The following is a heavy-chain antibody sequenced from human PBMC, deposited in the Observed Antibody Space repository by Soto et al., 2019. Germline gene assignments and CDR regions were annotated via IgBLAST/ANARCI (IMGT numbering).Heavy chain of an antibody. D-gene: IGHD3-9*01. J-gene: IGHJ4*02. V-gene: IGHV3-15*01. Sequence: GGSLRLSCAASGLDLSHPWMTWVRQAAGKGLEWVARIKSKIDGGTADYAAPVKGRFTISRDDSKNTVDLQMNSLKTEDTAVYYCTTGVYYDTLPRYRTAPYSGPGTLLSVSS. CDR2: IKSKIDGGTA. CDR3: TTGVYYDTLPRYRTAPY. CDR1: GLDLSHPW.